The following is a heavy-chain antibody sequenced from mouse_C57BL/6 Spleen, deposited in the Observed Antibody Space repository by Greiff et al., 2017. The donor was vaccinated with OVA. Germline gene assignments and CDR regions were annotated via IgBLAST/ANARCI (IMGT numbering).Heavy chain of an antibody. CDR3: ARHEGGLTWFAY. Sequence: QVHVKQSGAELVKPGASVKLSCKASGYTFTEYTIHWVKQRSGQGLEWIGWFYPGSGSIKYNEKFKVKATLTADKSSSTVYMELSRLTSEDSAVYFCARHEGGLTWFAYWGQGTLVTVSA. CDR2: FYPGSGSI. D-gene: IGHD6-5*01. CDR1: GYTFTEYT. J-gene: IGHJ3*01. V-gene: IGHV1-62-2*01.